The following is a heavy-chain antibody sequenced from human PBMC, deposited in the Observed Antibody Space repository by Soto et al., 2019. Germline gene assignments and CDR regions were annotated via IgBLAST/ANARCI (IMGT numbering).Heavy chain of an antibody. CDR1: VFTFISYA. J-gene: IGHJ4*02. V-gene: IGHV3-23*01. CDR2: ISGSGGST. D-gene: IGHD6-25*01. Sequence: GWSLRLSCASSVFTFISYAMSWVRQAPGKGLEWVSAISGSGGSTYYADSVKGRFTISRDNSKNTLYLQMNSLRAEDTAVYYCAKALSGNYFDYWGQGTLVTVSS. CDR3: AKALSGNYFDY.